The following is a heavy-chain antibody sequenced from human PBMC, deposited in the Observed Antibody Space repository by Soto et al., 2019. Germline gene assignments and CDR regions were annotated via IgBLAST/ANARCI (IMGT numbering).Heavy chain of an antibody. V-gene: IGHV4-39*01. CDR3: ARHPAARLYYGMDV. Sequence: SETLSLTCTVSGGSISSSSYYWGWIRQPPGKGLEWIGSIYYSGSTYYNPSLKSRVTISVDTSKNQFSLKLSSVTAADTAVYYCARHPAARLYYGMDVWGQGTTVTVSS. J-gene: IGHJ6*02. CDR2: IYYSGST. CDR1: GGSISSSSYY. D-gene: IGHD6-6*01.